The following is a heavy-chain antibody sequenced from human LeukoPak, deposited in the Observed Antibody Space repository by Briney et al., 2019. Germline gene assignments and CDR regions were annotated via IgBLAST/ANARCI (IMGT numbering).Heavy chain of an antibody. D-gene: IGHD6-19*01. Sequence: SETLSLTCTVSGGSISSYYWSWIRQPPGKGLEWIGYIYYSGSTNYNPSLKSRVTISVDTSKNQFSLKLSSVTAADTAVYYCAREGIAVAGTRFADYWGQGTLVTVSS. CDR2: IYYSGST. CDR1: GGSISSYY. V-gene: IGHV4-59*12. CDR3: AREGIAVAGTRFADY. J-gene: IGHJ4*02.